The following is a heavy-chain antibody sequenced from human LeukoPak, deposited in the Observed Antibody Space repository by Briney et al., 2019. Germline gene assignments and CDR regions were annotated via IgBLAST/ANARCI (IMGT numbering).Heavy chain of an antibody. CDR2: ISGSGGST. CDR1: GFTFSSYA. D-gene: IGHD3-22*01. Sequence: GGSLRLSCAASGFTFSSYAMSWVRQAPGKGLEWVSAISGSGGSTYYADSVKGRFTISRDNSKNTLYLQMNSLRAEDTAVYYCAKWSAYYYDSSGYHDAFDIWGQGTMVTVSS. V-gene: IGHV3-23*01. CDR3: AKWSAYYYDSSGYHDAFDI. J-gene: IGHJ3*02.